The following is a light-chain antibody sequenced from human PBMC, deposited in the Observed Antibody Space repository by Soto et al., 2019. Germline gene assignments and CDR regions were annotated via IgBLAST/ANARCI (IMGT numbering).Light chain of an antibody. V-gene: IGLV2-8*01. CDR2: EVS. CDR3: SSYAGSNIVV. J-gene: IGLJ2*01. CDR1: SSDVGGYNF. Sequence: QSALTRPPSASGSPGQSVTISCTGTSSDVGGYNFGSWYQQHPGKAPKLMIYEVSERPSGVPDRFSGSKSGNTASLTVSGLQAEDDADYYCSSYAGSNIVVFGAGTKLTVL.